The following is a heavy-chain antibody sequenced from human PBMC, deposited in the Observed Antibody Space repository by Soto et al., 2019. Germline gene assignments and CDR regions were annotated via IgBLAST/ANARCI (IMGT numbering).Heavy chain of an antibody. J-gene: IGHJ4*02. CDR1: GFTFSSYA. D-gene: IGHD2-2*01. CDR2: ISGSGGST. CDR3: AKDRSSRPAAMILGCWRY. Sequence: GGSLRLSCAASGFTFSSYAMSWVRQAPGKGLEWVSAISGSGGSTYYADSVKGRFTISRDNSKNTLYLQMNSLRAEDTAVYYCAKDRSSRPAAMILGCWRYWGQGTLVTVSS. V-gene: IGHV3-23*01.